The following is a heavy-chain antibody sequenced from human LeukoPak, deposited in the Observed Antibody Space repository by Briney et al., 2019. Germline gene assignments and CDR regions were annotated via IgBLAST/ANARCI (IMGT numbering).Heavy chain of an antibody. V-gene: IGHV3-23*01. Sequence: GGSLRLSCAASGFNFSSYAMSWVRQAPGKGLEWVSAISGSGGSTYYADSVKGRFTISRDNSKNTLYLQMNSLRAEDTAVYYCAKDLMPQPYYFDYWGQGTLVTVSS. CDR2: ISGSGGST. CDR1: GFNFSSYA. D-gene: IGHD2-2*01. CDR3: AKDLMPQPYYFDY. J-gene: IGHJ4*02.